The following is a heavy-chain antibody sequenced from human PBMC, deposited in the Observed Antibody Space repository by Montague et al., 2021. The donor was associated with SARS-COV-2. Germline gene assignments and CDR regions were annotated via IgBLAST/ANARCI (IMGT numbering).Heavy chain of an antibody. J-gene: IGHJ4*02. Sequence: SETLSLTCTVYNGSISGHYWTWIRQSPGRGLEWLAYIDYMGTTDYNPYLKSRLTLSVDTSKTQFSLTLTSLTAEDTAIYYCARLGGSGSYLTFDYWGQGTLVTVSS. CDR1: NGSISGHY. V-gene: IGHV4-59*11. D-gene: IGHD3-10*01. CDR3: ARLGGSGSYLTFDY. CDR2: IDYMGTT.